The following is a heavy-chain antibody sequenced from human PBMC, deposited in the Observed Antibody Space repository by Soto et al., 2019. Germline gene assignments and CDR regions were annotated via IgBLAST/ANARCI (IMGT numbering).Heavy chain of an antibody. CDR2: INPSGGST. V-gene: IGHV1-46*01. CDR1: GYTFTNYY. D-gene: IGHD6-19*01. J-gene: IGHJ4*02. Sequence: ASVKVSCKASGYTFTNYYMHWVRQAPGQGLEWMGIINPSGGSTTYAQKFQGRVTMTRDTSTSTVYMELSRLRSEDTAVYYCARVYSSAFEYWGQGTLVTVSS. CDR3: ARVYSSAFEY.